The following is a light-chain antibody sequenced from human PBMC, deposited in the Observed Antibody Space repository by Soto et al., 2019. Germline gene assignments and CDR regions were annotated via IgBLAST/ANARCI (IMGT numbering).Light chain of an antibody. V-gene: IGLV2-14*03. J-gene: IGLJ2*01. CDR1: SSDVGGYNY. Sequence: QSVLTQPASVSGSPGQSITISCAGTSSDVGGYNYVSWYQQHPGKVPRLIISDVNKRPSGVSDRFSGSKSSNTASLTISGLQAEDEADYYCASFTRSVTVVFGGGTQLTVL. CDR2: DVN. CDR3: ASFTRSVTVV.